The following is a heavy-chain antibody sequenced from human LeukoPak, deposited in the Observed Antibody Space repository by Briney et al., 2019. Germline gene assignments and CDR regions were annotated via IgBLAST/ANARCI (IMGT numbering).Heavy chain of an antibody. CDR3: RGFSSVNDAFDI. V-gene: IGHV3-23*01. D-gene: IGHD3-10*01. CDR2: IGASGSSA. CDR1: EFLFSSYA. J-gene: IGHJ3*02. Sequence: QPGGSLRLSCAASEFLFSSYAMSWVRQAPGKGLEWVSVIGASGSSAYYADSVKGRFTISRDNSKTTLYLQMNSLRAEDTAVYCARGFSSVNDAFDIWGQGTMVTVSS.